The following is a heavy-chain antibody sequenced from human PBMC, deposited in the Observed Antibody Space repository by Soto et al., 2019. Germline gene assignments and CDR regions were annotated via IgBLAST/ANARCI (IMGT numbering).Heavy chain of an antibody. CDR1: GGSISSNY. Sequence: SETLSLTCTVSGGSISSNYWTWIRQPPGKGLEWIGYVYNSGSTNYNAYLKSRVTISEDTSKSQFSLKVNSMTAADTAVYYCARYRREAVAGYTLDNWGQGILVTVSS. D-gene: IGHD6-13*01. J-gene: IGHJ4*02. V-gene: IGHV4-59*01. CDR2: VYNSGST. CDR3: ARYRREAVAGYTLDN.